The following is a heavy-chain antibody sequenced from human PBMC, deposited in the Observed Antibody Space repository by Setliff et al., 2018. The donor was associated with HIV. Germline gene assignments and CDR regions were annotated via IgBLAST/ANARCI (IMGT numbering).Heavy chain of an antibody. J-gene: IGHJ4*02. CDR3: ARDRLPYNYRSNFDY. D-gene: IGHD1-1*01. V-gene: IGHV1-69*05. CDR2: IIPIFGTA. Sequence: SVKVSCKASGGTFSSYAISWVRQAPGQGLEWMGGIIPIFGTANYAQKFQGRVTITTDESTSTAYMELSSLRSEDTAVYYCARDRLPYNYRSNFDYWGQGTLVTVSS. CDR1: GGTFSSYA.